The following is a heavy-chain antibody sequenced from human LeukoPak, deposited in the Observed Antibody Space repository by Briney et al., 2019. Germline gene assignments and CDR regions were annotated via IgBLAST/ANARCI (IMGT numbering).Heavy chain of an antibody. Sequence: GGSLRLSCAASGFTFSSYAMSWVSQAPGKRLEWVSAISGSGGSTYYADSVKGRFTISRDNSKNTLSLQMNSLRADDTAVYYCAKASTFSGSPVDYWGQGTLVTVSS. J-gene: IGHJ4*02. V-gene: IGHV3-23*01. CDR2: ISGSGGST. D-gene: IGHD1-26*01. CDR1: GFTFSSYA. CDR3: AKASTFSGSPVDY.